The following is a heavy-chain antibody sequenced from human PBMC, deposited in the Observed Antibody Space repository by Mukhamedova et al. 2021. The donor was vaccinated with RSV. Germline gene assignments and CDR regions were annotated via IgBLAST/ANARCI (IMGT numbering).Heavy chain of an antibody. Sequence: GIIYPGDSDTRYSPSFQGQVTISPDKSISTAYLQWSSLKASDTAMYYCARQVVPASNWFDPWGQGTLVTVSS. J-gene: IGHJ5*02. V-gene: IGHV5-51*01. CDR3: ARQVVPASNWFDP. CDR2: IYPGDSDT. D-gene: IGHD2-2*01.